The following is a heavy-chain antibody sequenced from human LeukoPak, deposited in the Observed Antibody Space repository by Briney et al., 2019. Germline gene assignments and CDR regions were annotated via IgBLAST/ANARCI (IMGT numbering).Heavy chain of an antibody. CDR2: MNTASGNT. J-gene: IGHJ3*02. V-gene: IGHV1-8*01. Sequence: ASVKLSCKASGYTFTSYDTNWVRQATGPGLEWIGYMNTASGNTGYEQTFQGRVTMTTDTSISTAYMEQSSLRSEDTAVYYCARVPREIASIWGQGTMVTVSS. CDR3: ARVPREIASI. D-gene: IGHD3-16*02. CDR1: GYTFTSYD.